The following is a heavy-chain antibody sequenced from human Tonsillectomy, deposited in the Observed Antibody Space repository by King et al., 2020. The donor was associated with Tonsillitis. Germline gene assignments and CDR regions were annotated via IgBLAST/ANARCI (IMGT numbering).Heavy chain of an antibody. CDR2: ISGNGGYT. D-gene: IGHD5-12*01. CDR1: GFTFSSYA. Sequence: EVQLVESGGGLVQPGRSLRLSCAASGFTFSSYAMSWVRQAPGKGLQWVSAISGNGGYTYYADSVKGRFTISRDNSNNTLYLLINNLRTEDTAVYYCAKDSSSGNGDYHEYWGQGILATVSS. CDR3: AKDSSSGNGDYHEY. V-gene: IGHV3-23*04. J-gene: IGHJ4*02.